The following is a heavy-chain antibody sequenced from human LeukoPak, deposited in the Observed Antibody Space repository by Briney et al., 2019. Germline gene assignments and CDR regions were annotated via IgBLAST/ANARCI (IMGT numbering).Heavy chain of an antibody. CDR3: ARDLTDYYDSSGYYMSGWFDP. Sequence: PSETLSLTWTVSGGSISSYYWSWIRQPPGKGLEWIGYIYYSGSTNYNPSLKSRVTISVDTSKNQFSLKLSSVTAADTAVYYCARDLTDYYDSSGYYMSGWFDPWGQGTLVTVSA. CDR1: GGSISSYY. V-gene: IGHV4-59*01. J-gene: IGHJ5*02. D-gene: IGHD3-22*01. CDR2: IYYSGST.